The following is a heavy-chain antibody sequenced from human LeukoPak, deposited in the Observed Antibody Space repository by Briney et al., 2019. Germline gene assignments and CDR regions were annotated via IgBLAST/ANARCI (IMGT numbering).Heavy chain of an antibody. D-gene: IGHD2-21*01. CDR1: GYTFTRYG. V-gene: IGHV1-18*01. J-gene: IGHJ3*02. CDR2: ISAYNGNT. Sequence: GASVKVSCKASGYTFTRYGISWVRQAPGQGLEWMGWISAYNGNTNYAQKLQGRVTMTTDTSTSTAYMELRSLRSDDTAVYYCARGAPGIGPYYDAFDIWGQGTMVTVSS. CDR3: ARGAPGIGPYYDAFDI.